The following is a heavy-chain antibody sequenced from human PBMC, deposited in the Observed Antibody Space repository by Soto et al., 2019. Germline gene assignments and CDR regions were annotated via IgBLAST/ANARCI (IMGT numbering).Heavy chain of an antibody. J-gene: IGHJ3*02. Sequence: EVQLVESGGGLVQPGGSMRLSCAASGFTVSRNYMSWVRQAPGKGLEWVSVIYSGGSTYYADFVKGRFTISRDNSKNTLYLQMNSLIAEDTAVYYCARDRRGPFAFDILGQGTMVTVSS. CDR1: GFTVSRNY. CDR3: ARDRRGPFAFDI. D-gene: IGHD3-10*01. CDR2: IYSGGST. V-gene: IGHV3-66*01.